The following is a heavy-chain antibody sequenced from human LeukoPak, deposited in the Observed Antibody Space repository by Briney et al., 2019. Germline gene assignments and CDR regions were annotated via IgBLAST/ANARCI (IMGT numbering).Heavy chain of an antibody. D-gene: IGHD3/OR15-3a*01. Sequence: SETLSLTCTVSGGSISSYYWSWIRQPAGKGLEWIGRIYTSGSTNYNPSLKSRVTMSVDTSKNQISLRLTSVTATDTAMYYCARQTGSGLFTLPGGQGTLVTVSS. CDR2: IYTSGST. CDR1: GGSISSYY. J-gene: IGHJ4*02. V-gene: IGHV4-4*07. CDR3: ARQTGSGLFTLP.